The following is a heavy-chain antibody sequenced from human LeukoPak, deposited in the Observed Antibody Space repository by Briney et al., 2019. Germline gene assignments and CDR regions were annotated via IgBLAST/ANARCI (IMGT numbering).Heavy chain of an antibody. Sequence: SETLSLTCAVYGGSFSGYCWSWIRQPPGKGLEWIGEINHSGSTNYNPSLKSRVTISVDTSKNQFSLKLSPVTAADTAVYYCARGIAARPKYNWFDPWGQGTLVTVSS. CDR1: GGSFSGYC. V-gene: IGHV4-34*01. D-gene: IGHD6-6*01. J-gene: IGHJ5*02. CDR3: ARGIAARPKYNWFDP. CDR2: INHSGST.